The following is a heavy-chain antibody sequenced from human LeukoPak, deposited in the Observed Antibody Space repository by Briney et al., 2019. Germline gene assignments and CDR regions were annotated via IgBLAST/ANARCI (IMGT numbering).Heavy chain of an antibody. CDR2: INPSGGST. V-gene: IGHV1-46*01. CDR1: GYTFTSYY. D-gene: IGHD3-22*01. Sequence: ASVKVSCKASGYTFTSYYMHWVRQVPGQGLEWMGIINPSGGSTSYAQKFQGRVTMTRDMSTSTVYMELSSLRSEDTAVYYCARRGYYDSSGYSNNWFDPWGQGTLVTVSS. J-gene: IGHJ5*02. CDR3: ARRGYYDSSGYSNNWFDP.